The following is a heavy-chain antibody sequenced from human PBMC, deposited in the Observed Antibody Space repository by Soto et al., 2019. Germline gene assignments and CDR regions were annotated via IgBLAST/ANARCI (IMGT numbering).Heavy chain of an antibody. J-gene: IGHJ6*02. CDR3: ARSSATVNGWWGYGLDV. CDR1: GFTFSDYF. V-gene: IGHV3-11*01. CDR2: ISGSGSSSI. D-gene: IGHD1-1*01. Sequence: QVQLVESGGALVKPGGSLRLSCAASGFTFSDYFMTWIRQAPGKGLEWVSYISGSGSSSIFYADSVQGRFIISRDNAKNSLYLQMNSLRAEDTAVYYCARSSATVNGWWGYGLDVWGQGTTVTVSS.